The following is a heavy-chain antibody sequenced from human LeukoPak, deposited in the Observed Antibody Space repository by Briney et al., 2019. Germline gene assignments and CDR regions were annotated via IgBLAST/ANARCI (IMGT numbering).Heavy chain of an antibody. J-gene: IGHJ4*02. D-gene: IGHD3-22*01. CDR1: GGSFSGYY. Sequence: PSETLSLTCAVYGGSFSGYYWSWLRQPPGKGLEWIGEINHSGSTNYNPSLKSRVTISVDTSKNQFSLKLSSVTAADTAVYYCARAYYYDSSGYYYRYWGQGTLVTVSS. V-gene: IGHV4-34*01. CDR2: INHSGST. CDR3: ARAYYYDSSGYYYRY.